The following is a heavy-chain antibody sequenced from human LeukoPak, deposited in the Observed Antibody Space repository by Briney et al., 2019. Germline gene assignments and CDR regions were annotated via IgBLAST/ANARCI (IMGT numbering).Heavy chain of an antibody. CDR3: ARASVATMTYWYFDL. CDR2: ISSSSSYI. V-gene: IGHV3-21*01. CDR1: GFTFSSYS. J-gene: IGHJ2*01. D-gene: IGHD5-12*01. Sequence: GGSLRLSCVASGFTFSSYSMNWVRLAPGKGLEWVSSISSSSSYIYYADSVKGRFTISRDNAKNSLYLQMNSLRAEDTAVYYCARASVATMTYWYFDLWGRGTLVTVSS.